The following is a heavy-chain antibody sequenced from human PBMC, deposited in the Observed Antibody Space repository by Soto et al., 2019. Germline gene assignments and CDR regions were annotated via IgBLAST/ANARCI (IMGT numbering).Heavy chain of an antibody. CDR2: IYFTGNT. CDR3: AGQTFTTAAASYGRSNWFDP. Sequence: SETLSLTCSASGGSITSSSHFWGWVRQPPGRGLEWIGPIYFTGNTYYTPSLKSRLTMSIDTSKNECSLRLNSVTSADTAVYYCAGQTFTTAAASYGRSNWFDPWGPGTLVTVSS. V-gene: IGHV4-39*01. J-gene: IGHJ5*02. D-gene: IGHD2-2*01. CDR1: GGSITSSSHF.